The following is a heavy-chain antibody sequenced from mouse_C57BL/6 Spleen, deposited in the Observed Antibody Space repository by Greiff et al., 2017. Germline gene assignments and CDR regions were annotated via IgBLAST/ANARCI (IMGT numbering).Heavy chain of an antibody. V-gene: IGHV1-26*01. CDR2: INPNNGGT. J-gene: IGHJ4*01. D-gene: IGHD6-1*01. Sequence: EVQLQQSGPELVKPGASVKISCKASGYTFTDYYMNWVKQSHGKSLEWIGDINPNNGGTSYNQKFKGKGTLTVDKSSSTAYMELRSLTSEDSAVYYCARESLYYAMDYWGQGTSVTVSS. CDR1: GYTFTDYY. CDR3: ARESLYYAMDY.